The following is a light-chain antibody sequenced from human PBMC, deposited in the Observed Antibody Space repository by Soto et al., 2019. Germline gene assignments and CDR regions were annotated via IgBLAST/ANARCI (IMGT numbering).Light chain of an antibody. V-gene: IGKV3-20*01. CDR2: GAS. J-gene: IGKJ4*01. CDR3: QQYGGSLLIT. Sequence: EIVLTQSPGTLSLSPGQRTTLSCRVSQSVSSSYLAWFQQKPGQAPRLLIYGASIRATGIPDRFSGSVSGTDFTLIISRLEPEDFAVYYCQQYGGSLLITFGGGTKVEIK. CDR1: QSVSSSY.